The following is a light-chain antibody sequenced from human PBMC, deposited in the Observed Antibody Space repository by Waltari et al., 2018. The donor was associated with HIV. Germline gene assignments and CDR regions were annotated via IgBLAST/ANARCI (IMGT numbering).Light chain of an antibody. CDR2: RNN. CDR3: AAWDDSLSGAA. Sequence: QSVLTQPPSASGTPGQRVTISCSGSSSNIGSDYVYWFQQLPGTATKLLIYRNNQRPSGVPDRFSGLNAGTSASLTISGLRSEDESDYDGAAWDDSLSGAAFGGGNKLTVL. V-gene: IGLV1-47*01. CDR1: SSNIGSDY. J-gene: IGLJ2*01.